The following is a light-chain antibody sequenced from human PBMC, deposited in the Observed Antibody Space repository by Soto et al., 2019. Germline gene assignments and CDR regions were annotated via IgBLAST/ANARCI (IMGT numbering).Light chain of an antibody. J-gene: IGKJ4*01. CDR1: QDIYNY. CDR3: QQYDDLPLT. Sequence: DIQMTQSPSSLSASVGDRVTITCQASQDIYNYLNWYQQKPGKAPKLLIYDASILEVGVPSRFSGSGSGTDFTFTITNLQPEDIATYYCQQYDDLPLTFGGGTKVEIK. CDR2: DAS. V-gene: IGKV1-33*01.